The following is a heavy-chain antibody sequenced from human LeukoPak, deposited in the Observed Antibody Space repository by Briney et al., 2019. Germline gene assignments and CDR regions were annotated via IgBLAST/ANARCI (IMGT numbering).Heavy chain of an antibody. Sequence: SETLSLTCAVYGGSFSGYYWSWIRQPPGKGLEWIGEINHSGSTNYNPSLKSRVTVSVDTSKNQFSLKLSSVTAADTAVYYCARGQVVVVAAATMAWFDPWGQGTLVTVSS. J-gene: IGHJ5*02. V-gene: IGHV4-34*01. D-gene: IGHD2-15*01. CDR1: GGSFSGYY. CDR2: INHSGST. CDR3: ARGQVVVVAAATMAWFDP.